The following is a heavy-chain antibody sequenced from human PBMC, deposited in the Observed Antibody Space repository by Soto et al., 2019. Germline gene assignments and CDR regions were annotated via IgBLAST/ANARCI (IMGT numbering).Heavy chain of an antibody. CDR3: ARGQRRGGSSGWSL. D-gene: IGHD6-19*01. CDR1: GESFSGYGGPFSGYY. J-gene: IGHJ4*02. Sequence: QVQLQQWGAGQLKPSETLSLTCAVHGESFSGYGGPFSGYYWSWIRQTPGKGLEWIGEINHRGGTTYKPSLKSRVTIAVDTSKYQFSLNLNSVTAADTAVYYCARGQRRGGSSGWSLWGQGTLVTVSS. CDR2: INHRGGT. V-gene: IGHV4-34*02.